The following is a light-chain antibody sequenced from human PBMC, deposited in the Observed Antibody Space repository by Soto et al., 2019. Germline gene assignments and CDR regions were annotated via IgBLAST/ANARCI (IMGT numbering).Light chain of an antibody. CDR1: QSISSS. CDR2: DTS. J-gene: IGKJ5*01. Sequence: EIVLTQSPGTLSLSPGERATLSCRASQSISSSYVAWYQQKPGQTPRLLIYDTSTRATGVPARFSGSGSGTEFTLTISSLQSEDFAVYYCQQYNNWPFITFGQGTRLEVK. V-gene: IGKV3-15*01. CDR3: QQYNNWPFIT.